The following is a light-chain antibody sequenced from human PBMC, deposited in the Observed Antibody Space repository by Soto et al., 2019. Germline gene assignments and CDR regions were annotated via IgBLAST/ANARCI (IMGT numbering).Light chain of an antibody. CDR2: GAS. CDR3: QHYRNRPPWK. V-gene: IGKV3-15*01. CDR1: QRVSSY. J-gene: IGKJ1*01. Sequence: EIVMTQSPATLSVSPGERATLSCRASQRVSSYLSWYQQKPGQAPRLLIYGASTLATGIPARFSGSGSGTDFTLTISSLQAEDFAIYYCQHYRNRPPWKFGQGTKVEIK.